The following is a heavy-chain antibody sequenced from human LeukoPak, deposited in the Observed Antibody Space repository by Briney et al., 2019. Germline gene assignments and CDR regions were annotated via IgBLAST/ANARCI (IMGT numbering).Heavy chain of an antibody. CDR1: GGSISSGGYY. Sequence: SQTLSLTCTVSGGSISSGGYYWSWIRQPPGKGLEWIGYIYHSGSTYYNPSLKSRVTISVDRSKNQFSLKLSSVTAADTAVYYCARESPAAVTYTPHPQMNVDYWGQGTLVTVSS. CDR2: IYHSGST. CDR3: ARESPAAVTYTPHPQMNVDY. D-gene: IGHD4-11*01. V-gene: IGHV4-30-2*01. J-gene: IGHJ4*02.